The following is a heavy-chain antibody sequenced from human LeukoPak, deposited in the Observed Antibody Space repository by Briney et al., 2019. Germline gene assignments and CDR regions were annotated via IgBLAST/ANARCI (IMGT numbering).Heavy chain of an antibody. V-gene: IGHV3-23*01. Sequence: PGGSLRLSCAASRFTFSNYALSWVRQAPGMGLEWVAGFTVSGGSTYYADSVRGRFTISRDNSKNTLYLQMNSLRAEDTAVYYCANSMSVVPAGGYWGQGTLVTVSS. CDR2: FTVSGGST. J-gene: IGHJ4*02. CDR3: ANSMSVVPAGGY. CDR1: RFTFSNYA. D-gene: IGHD2-2*01.